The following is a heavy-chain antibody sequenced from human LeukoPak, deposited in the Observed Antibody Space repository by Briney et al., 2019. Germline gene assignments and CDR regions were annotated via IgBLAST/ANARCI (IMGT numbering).Heavy chain of an antibody. V-gene: IGHV4-59*01. D-gene: IGHD6-25*01. J-gene: IGHJ3*02. CDR1: GGSISSYY. CDR2: IYYSGST. Sequence: SETLSLTPTVSGGSISSYYWSWRPGPPGKGLEWIGYIYYSGSTNYNPSLKSRVTISVDTSKNQFSLTPSAVTAADTAVYYCARTPRRLRGPSACDIWGQGTMVTVSS. CDR3: ARTPRRLRGPSACDI.